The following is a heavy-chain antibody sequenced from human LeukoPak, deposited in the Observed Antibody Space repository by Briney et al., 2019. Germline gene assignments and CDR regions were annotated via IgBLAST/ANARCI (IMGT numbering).Heavy chain of an antibody. Sequence: GGSLRLSCAASGFTFSSYAMHWVCQAPGKGLEWVAVISYDGSNKYYADSVKGRFTISRDNSKNTLYLQMNSLRAEDTAVYYCARVGYCSSTSCSPGAFDIWGQGTMVTVSS. J-gene: IGHJ3*02. CDR2: ISYDGSNK. D-gene: IGHD2-2*01. CDR1: GFTFSSYA. V-gene: IGHV3-30-3*01. CDR3: ARVGYCSSTSCSPGAFDI.